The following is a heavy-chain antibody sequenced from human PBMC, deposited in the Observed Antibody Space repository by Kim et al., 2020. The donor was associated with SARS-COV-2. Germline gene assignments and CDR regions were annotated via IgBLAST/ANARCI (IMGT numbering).Heavy chain of an antibody. J-gene: IGHJ4*02. CDR3: ARWSYDSNGYYQYYFDY. CDR1: GYTFTSYG. Sequence: ASVKVSCKASGYTFTSYGISWVRQAPGQGLEWMGWITTYNGNTDYAQKLQVRVTITTDTSTSTAYMGLRSLRSDDTAVYYCARWSYDSNGYYQYYFDYWGLGTLFSVSS. D-gene: IGHD3-22*01. V-gene: IGHV1-18*01. CDR2: ITTYNGNT.